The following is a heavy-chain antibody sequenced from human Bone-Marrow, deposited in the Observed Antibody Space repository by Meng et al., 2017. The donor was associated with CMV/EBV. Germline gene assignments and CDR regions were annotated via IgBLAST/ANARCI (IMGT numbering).Heavy chain of an antibody. D-gene: IGHD6-13*01. CDR2: ISPDTGNT. V-gene: IGHV1-18*01. CDR1: GYNLTELS. Sequence: ASVKDSCKVSGYNLTELSMHWVRQAPGQGLECMGWISPDTGNTDYVHKLQGRVTMTTDTSTSTVYMELRSMRSDDTAVYYCAGGSSSWPNGDFDYWGQGTLVTVSS. CDR3: AGGSSSWPNGDFDY. J-gene: IGHJ4*02.